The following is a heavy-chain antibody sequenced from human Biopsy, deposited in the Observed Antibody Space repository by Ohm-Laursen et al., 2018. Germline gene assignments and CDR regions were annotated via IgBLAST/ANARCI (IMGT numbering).Heavy chain of an antibody. CDR1: GGTFSNYG. D-gene: IGHD3-9*01. Sequence: SMKASSKAPGGTFSNYGVNWVRQAPGQGLEWLGGNIPILGTGNYAQKFQDRVTVAADTSTSTATMELRSLRSDDTAVYYCATKLTGYFHHWGQGTLVIVSS. V-gene: IGHV1-69*06. CDR3: ATKLTGYFHH. J-gene: IGHJ1*01. CDR2: NIPILGTG.